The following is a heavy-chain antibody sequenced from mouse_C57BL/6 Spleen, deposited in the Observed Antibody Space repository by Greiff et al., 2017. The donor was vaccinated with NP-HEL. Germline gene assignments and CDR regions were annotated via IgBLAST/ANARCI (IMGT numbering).Heavy chain of an antibody. CDR3: TRGVYDYAMDY. D-gene: IGHD1-1*01. J-gene: IGHJ4*01. V-gene: IGHV1-15*01. Sequence: VQLQQSGAELVRPGASVTLSCKASGYTFTDYEMHWVKQTPVHGLEWIGAIDPETGGTAYNQKFKGKAILTADKSSSTAYMVLRSLTSEDSAVYYCTRGVYDYAMDYWGQGTSVTVSS. CDR1: GYTFTDYE. CDR2: IDPETGGT.